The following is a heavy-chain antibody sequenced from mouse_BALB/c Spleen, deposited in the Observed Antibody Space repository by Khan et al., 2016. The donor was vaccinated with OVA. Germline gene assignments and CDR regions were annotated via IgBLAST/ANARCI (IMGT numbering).Heavy chain of an antibody. Sequence: QMQLEESGPGLVAPSQSLSMTCNVSGFSLTGYGVNWVRQPPGKGLEWLGKIRGVGSTDYNSALKSKLSISKDNSKSQVILKKSKLQADDTGRYFCARAYYGNYRGAMDYWGQGTSVTVSS. D-gene: IGHD2-10*01. CDR3: ARAYYGNYRGAMDY. CDR1: GFSLTGYG. CDR2: IRGVGST. V-gene: IGHV2-6-7*01. J-gene: IGHJ4*01.